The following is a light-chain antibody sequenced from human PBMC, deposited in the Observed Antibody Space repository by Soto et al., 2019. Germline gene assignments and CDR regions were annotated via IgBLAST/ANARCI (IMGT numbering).Light chain of an antibody. J-gene: IGKJ2*01. V-gene: IGKV3-15*01. CDR2: GAS. CDR3: QQYDDWPPYT. CDR1: QSVSSN. Sequence: EIVMTQSAATLSVSPGERATLSCRASQSVSSNLAWYQQKPGQAPRLLINGASTRATGIPARFSGSGSGTEFTLTISSLQSEGFAVYYCQQYDDWPPYTFGQGTKLEIK.